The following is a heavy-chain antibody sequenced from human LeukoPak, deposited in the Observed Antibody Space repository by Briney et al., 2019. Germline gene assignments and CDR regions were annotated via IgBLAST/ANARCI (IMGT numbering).Heavy chain of an antibody. CDR2: IYSGGST. Sequence: GGSLRLSCAASGFTVSSNYMSWVRQAPGKGLEWVSVIYSGGSTYYADSVKGRFTISRDNSKNTLYLQMNSLRAEDTAVYYCARVGRRYSSGHDAFDIWGQGTMVTVSS. J-gene: IGHJ3*02. D-gene: IGHD6-19*01. CDR3: ARVGRRYSSGHDAFDI. CDR1: GFTVSSNY. V-gene: IGHV3-66*01.